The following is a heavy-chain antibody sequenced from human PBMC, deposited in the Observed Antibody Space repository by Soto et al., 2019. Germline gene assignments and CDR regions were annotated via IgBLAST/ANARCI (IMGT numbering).Heavy chain of an antibody. D-gene: IGHD3-22*01. Sequence: QVQLVQSGAEVKKPGSSVKVSCKASGGTFSSYAISWVRQAPGQGLEWMGGIIPIFGTANYAQKFQGRVTITADESTSTAYRELSSRRSGAPAVYYCAATYYYDSRGPPPDSGGQGTLVTVSS. CDR2: IIPIFGTA. CDR3: AATYYYDSRGPPPDS. J-gene: IGHJ4*02. V-gene: IGHV1-69*01. CDR1: GGTFSSYA.